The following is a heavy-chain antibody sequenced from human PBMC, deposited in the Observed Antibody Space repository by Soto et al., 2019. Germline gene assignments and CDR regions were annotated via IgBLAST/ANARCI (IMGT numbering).Heavy chain of an antibody. Sequence: QLQLQESGPGLVKPSETLSLTCTVSGGSISSSSYYWGWIRQPPGKGLEWIGSIYYSGSTYYNPTLTSRVTISADTSKNQSPLEPRAATVADPPVYYCASQTYCSSTSCYPFSNRVAPWGQGTLVTVPS. CDR3: ASQTYCSSTSCYPFSNRVAP. V-gene: IGHV4-39*01. CDR1: GGSISSSSYY. D-gene: IGHD2-2*01. CDR2: IYYSGST. J-gene: IGHJ5*02.